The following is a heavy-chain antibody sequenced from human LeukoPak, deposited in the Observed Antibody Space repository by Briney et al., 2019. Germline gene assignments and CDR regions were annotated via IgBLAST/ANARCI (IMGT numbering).Heavy chain of an antibody. J-gene: IGHJ5*02. CDR2: INPNSGNT. CDR1: GYIFTSYD. D-gene: IGHD2-15*01. V-gene: IGHV1-18*01. Sequence: GASVKVSCKASGYIFTSYDINWVRQATGQGLEWMGWINPNSGNTNYAQKLQGRVTMTTDTSTSTAYMELRSLRSDDTAVYYCARPHLGYCSGGSCYGAWFDPWGQGTLVTVSS. CDR3: ARPHLGYCSGGSCYGAWFDP.